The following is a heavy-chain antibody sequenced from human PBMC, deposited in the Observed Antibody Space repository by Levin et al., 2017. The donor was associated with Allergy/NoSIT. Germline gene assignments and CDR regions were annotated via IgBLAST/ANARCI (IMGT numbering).Heavy chain of an antibody. V-gene: IGHV3-33*01. CDR2: IWYDGSNK. CDR3: ARDGWVATVPHWGPYFDY. J-gene: IGHJ4*02. D-gene: IGHD5-12*01. CDR1: GFTFSSYG. Sequence: GESLKISCAASGFTFSSYGMHWVRQAPGKGLEWVAVIWYDGSNKYYADSVKGRFTISRDNSKNTLYLQMNSLRAEDTAVYYCARDGWVATVPHWGPYFDYWGQGTLVTVSS.